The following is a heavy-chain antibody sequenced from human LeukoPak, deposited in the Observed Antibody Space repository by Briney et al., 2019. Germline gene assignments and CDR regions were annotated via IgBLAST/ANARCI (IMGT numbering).Heavy chain of an antibody. CDR1: GSSISSYY. D-gene: IGHD3-22*01. CDR2: IYYSGST. J-gene: IGHJ4*02. V-gene: IGHV4-59*01. Sequence: SETLSLTCTVSGSSISSYYWSWIRQPPGKGLEWIGYIYYSGSTNYNPSLKSRVTISVDTSKNQFSLKLSSVTAADTAVYYCARDLYDSGSDYWGQGTLVTVSS. CDR3: ARDLYDSGSDY.